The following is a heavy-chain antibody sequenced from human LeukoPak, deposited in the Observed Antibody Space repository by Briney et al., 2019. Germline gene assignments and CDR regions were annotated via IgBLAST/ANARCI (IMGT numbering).Heavy chain of an antibody. J-gene: IGHJ3*02. Sequence: RASVKVSCKVSGYTLTELSMHWVRQVPGKGLEWMGGFDPEDGETIYAQKFQGRVTMTEDTSTDTAYMELSSLRSEDTAVYYCATGGWGYYDSSGYSIWDQGTMVTVSS. CDR3: ATGGWGYYDSSGYSI. CDR1: GYTLTELS. V-gene: IGHV1-24*01. D-gene: IGHD3-22*01. CDR2: FDPEDGET.